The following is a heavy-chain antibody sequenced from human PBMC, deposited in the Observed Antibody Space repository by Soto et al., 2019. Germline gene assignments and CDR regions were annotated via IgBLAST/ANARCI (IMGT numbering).Heavy chain of an antibody. CDR2: IYTSGST. J-gene: IGHJ4*02. CDR1: GGSVGIHD. D-gene: IGHD3-3*01. Sequence: SETLSLTSTVSGGSVGIHDLNWIRQPAGKGLEWIGRIYTSGSTNYNPSLKSRVTMSVDTSKNQFSLKLSSVTAADTAVYYCASLGYDFSYWGQGTLVTVSS. V-gene: IGHV4-4*07. CDR3: ASLGYDFSY.